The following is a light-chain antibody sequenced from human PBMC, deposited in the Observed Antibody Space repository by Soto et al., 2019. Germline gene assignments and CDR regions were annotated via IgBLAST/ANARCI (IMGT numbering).Light chain of an antibody. Sequence: DIQMTHSPSTLSASVGDRVTITCRASQSVNTWVAWYQQKPGTAPKLLIDGASNLKSGVPSRFSGSGSGTEFTLTISSLQPEDVATYYCQKYNSAPRTFGQGTKVDI. CDR3: QKYNSAPRT. CDR1: QSVNTW. CDR2: GAS. V-gene: IGKV1-5*01. J-gene: IGKJ1*01.